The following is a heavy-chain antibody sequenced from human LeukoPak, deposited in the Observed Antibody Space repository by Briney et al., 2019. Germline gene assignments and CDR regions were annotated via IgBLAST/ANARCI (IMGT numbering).Heavy chain of an antibody. J-gene: IGHJ4*02. V-gene: IGHV3-21*01. CDR1: GFTFSSYS. D-gene: IGHD6-19*01. Sequence: GGSLRLSCAASGFTFSSYSMNWVRQAPGKGLEWVSSISSSSSYIYYADSVKGRFTISRDNAKNSLYLQMNSLRAEDTAVYYCARDRSSLVAGQYYFDYWGQGTLVTVSS. CDR3: ARDRSSLVAGQYYFDY. CDR2: ISSSSSYI.